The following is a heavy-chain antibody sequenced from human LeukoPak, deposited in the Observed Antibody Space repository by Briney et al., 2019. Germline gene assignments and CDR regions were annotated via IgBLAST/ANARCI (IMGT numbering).Heavy chain of an antibody. Sequence: KPSETLSLTCAVSGYSISSGYYWGLIRQPPGKGLEWIGSIYHSGSTYYNPSLKSRVTISVDTSKNQFSLKLSSVTAADTAVYYCERQRMSSGYLTAFNIWGQGTMVTVSS. D-gene: IGHD3-22*01. J-gene: IGHJ3*02. CDR3: ERQRMSSGYLTAFNI. CDR2: IYHSGST. V-gene: IGHV4-38-2*01. CDR1: GYSISSGYY.